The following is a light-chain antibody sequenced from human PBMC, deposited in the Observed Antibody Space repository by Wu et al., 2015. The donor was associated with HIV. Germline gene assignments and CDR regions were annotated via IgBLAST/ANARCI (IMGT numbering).Light chain of an antibody. Sequence: EIVLTQSPGTMSLSPGDRATLSCRASQSVSSNYLAWYQQKPGQAPRHLIQNAVHRATDIPDRFSGRGSRTDFTLIIDSLEPEDFAVYYCQQYGSSPLTFGGGTRV. CDR1: QSVSSNY. CDR3: QQYGSSPLT. CDR2: NAV. V-gene: IGKV3-20*01. J-gene: IGKJ4*01.